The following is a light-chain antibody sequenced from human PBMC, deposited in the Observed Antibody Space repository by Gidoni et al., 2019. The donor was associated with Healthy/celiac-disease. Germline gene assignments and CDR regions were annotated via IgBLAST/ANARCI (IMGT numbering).Light chain of an antibody. J-gene: IGKJ4*01. CDR1: QSVSSN. V-gene: IGKV3-15*01. CDR2: GAS. Sequence: EIVMTQSPATLSVSPGERATLSCRASQSVSSNLAWYQQKPGQAPRLLIYGASTRATGIPARFSGSGSGTEFTLTISSLRSEDFAVYYCQQYNNWPHTFGGGTKVEIK. CDR3: QQYNNWPHT.